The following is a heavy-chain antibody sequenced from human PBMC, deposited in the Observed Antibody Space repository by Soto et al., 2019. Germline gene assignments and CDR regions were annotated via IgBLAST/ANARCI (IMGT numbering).Heavy chain of an antibody. V-gene: IGHV5-51*01. CDR2: IYPSDSDT. Sequence: PGESLKISCKGSGYNFAGYWIAWVRQMPGKGLELMGIIYPSDSDTRYRPSFQGRVTISADKSISSAYLQWSSLRASDTAMYYCARGGVSTRTFDYRGQGTPVTVYS. CDR3: ARGGVSTRTFDY. D-gene: IGHD3-3*01. J-gene: IGHJ4*02. CDR1: GYNFAGYW.